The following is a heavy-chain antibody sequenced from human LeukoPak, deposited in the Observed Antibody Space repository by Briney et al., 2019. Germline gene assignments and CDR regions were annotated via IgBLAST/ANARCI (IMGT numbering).Heavy chain of an antibody. CDR2: IYYSGST. V-gene: IGHV4-30-4*01. CDR3: ASLLWPDAFDI. Sequence: SQTLSLTCTVSGGSISSGDYYWSWIRQPPGKGLEWIGYIYYSGSTYYNPSLKSRVTISVDTSENQFSLKLSSVTAADTAVYYCASLLWPDAFDIWGQGTMVTVSS. J-gene: IGHJ3*02. CDR1: GGSISSGDYY. D-gene: IGHD3-10*01.